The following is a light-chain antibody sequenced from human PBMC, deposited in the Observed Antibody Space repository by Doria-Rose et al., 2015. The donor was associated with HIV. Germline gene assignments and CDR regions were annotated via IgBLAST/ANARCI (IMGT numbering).Light chain of an antibody. J-gene: IGKJ2*03. CDR3: QHYDDFPYS. CDR1: QDIGNS. Sequence: DIRVTQSPSSLAASVGDRVTITCQASQDIGNSVGWYQQKPGKAPRLLIFDASKLETGVPSGFSGSGSGTHFTFTINSLQAEDIATYYCQHYDDFPYSFGQGTKLEL. CDR2: DAS. V-gene: IGKV1-33*01.